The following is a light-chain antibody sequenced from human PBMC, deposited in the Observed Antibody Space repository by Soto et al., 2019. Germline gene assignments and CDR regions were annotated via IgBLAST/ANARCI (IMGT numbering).Light chain of an antibody. CDR3: QTSYIIPQT. CDR2: SAS. Sequence: DIQMTQSPSTLSASVGDRVTITCRASRRIGSYLHWYQQKPGKAPKLLIYSASNLQSGVPSRFSGGGSGKDFSLTISSLQHEDFATYYCQTSYIIPQTFGQGPRREI. V-gene: IGKV1-39*01. J-gene: IGKJ5*01. CDR1: RRIGSY.